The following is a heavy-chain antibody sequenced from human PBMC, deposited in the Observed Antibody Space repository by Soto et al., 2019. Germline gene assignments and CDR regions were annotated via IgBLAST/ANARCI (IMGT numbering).Heavy chain of an antibody. CDR1: GFTFSSYA. D-gene: IGHD6-6*01. CDR2: ISYDGSNK. Sequence: HPGGSLRLSCAASGFTFSSYAMHWVRQAPGKGLEWVAVISYDGSNKYYADSVKGRFTISRDNSKNTLYLQMNSLRAEDTAVYYCAREWGAARPHYYYGMDVWGQGTTVTVSS. V-gene: IGHV3-30-3*01. J-gene: IGHJ6*02. CDR3: AREWGAARPHYYYGMDV.